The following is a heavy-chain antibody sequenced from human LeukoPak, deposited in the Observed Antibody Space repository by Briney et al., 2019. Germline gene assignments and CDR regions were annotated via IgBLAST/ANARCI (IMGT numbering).Heavy chain of an antibody. CDR2: INHSGST. V-gene: IGHV4-34*01. J-gene: IGHJ5*02. Sequence: PSETLSLTCAVYGGSFSGYYWSWIRQPPGKGLEWIGEINHSGSTNYNPSLKSRVTISVDTSKNQFSLKLSSVTAADTAVYYCARYYAVNWFDPWGQGTLVSASS. CDR1: GGSFSGYY. CDR3: ARYYAVNWFDP. D-gene: IGHD1-26*01.